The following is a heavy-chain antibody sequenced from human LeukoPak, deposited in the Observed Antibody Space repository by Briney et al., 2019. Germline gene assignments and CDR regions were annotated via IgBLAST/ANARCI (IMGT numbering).Heavy chain of an antibody. CDR1: GGSISGYY. CDR3: ARRALGYCSGGSCDGTTVTTWSPFDY. V-gene: IGHV4-59*12. CDR2: IYYSGST. Sequence: SETLSLTCTVSGGSISGYYRIWIRQPPGKGLEWIGYIYYSGSTNYNPSLKSRVTISVDTSKNQFSLKLSSVTAADTAVYYCARRALGYCSGGSCDGTTVTTWSPFDYWGQGTLVTVSS. D-gene: IGHD2-15*01. J-gene: IGHJ4*02.